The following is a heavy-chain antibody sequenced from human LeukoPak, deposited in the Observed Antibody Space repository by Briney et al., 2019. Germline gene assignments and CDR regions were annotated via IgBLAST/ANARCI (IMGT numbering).Heavy chain of an antibody. Sequence: PSETLSLTCTVSGDSISGYYWNWIRQPPGKGLEWIGYISYTGVTNYNPSLKSRVTISVDTSKNQFSLKLSSVTAADTAVYYCARDGILAPFDYWGQGTLVTVSS. CDR2: ISYTGVT. V-gene: IGHV4-59*12. J-gene: IGHJ4*02. CDR1: GDSISGYY. CDR3: ARDGILAPFDY. D-gene: IGHD1-1*01.